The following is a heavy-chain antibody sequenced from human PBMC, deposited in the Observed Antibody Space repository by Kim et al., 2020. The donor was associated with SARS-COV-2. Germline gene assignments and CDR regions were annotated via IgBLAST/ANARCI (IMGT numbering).Heavy chain of an antibody. CDR3: ARGSGLLGADY. Sequence: GGSLRLSCAASGFRFTSYWMSWVRQAPGQGLEWVATINQDGGGNYYVDSVKGRFTISRDNAKNSLYLQMNSLTDEDTAVYYCARGSGLLGADYWGQGTLVTVSS. J-gene: IGHJ4*02. D-gene: IGHD3-16*01. CDR2: INQDGGGN. V-gene: IGHV3-7*03. CDR1: GFRFTSYW.